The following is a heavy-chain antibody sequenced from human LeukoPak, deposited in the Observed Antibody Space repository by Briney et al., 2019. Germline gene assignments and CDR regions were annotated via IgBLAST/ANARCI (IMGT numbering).Heavy chain of an antibody. CDR2: ISGSGGSST. D-gene: IGHD6-13*01. V-gene: IGHV3-23*01. CDR3: AKAIAVVGTQGIDH. J-gene: IGHJ4*02. Sequence: RRSLRPSCAASGFTLRSFDMSSVRQAPGEGLEWVSGISGSGGSSTYYEDSVKGRFTISRDNSKNTLYLQMNSLRAEDTAVYYCAKAIAVVGTQGIDHWGQGTLVTVSS. CDR1: GFTLRSFD.